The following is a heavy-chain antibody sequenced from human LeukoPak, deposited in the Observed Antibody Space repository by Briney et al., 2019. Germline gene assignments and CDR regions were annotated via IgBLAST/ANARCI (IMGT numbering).Heavy chain of an antibody. CDR1: GGSISSNNW. CDR3: ARDRRYCTNGVCYPLHGYYYYMDV. D-gene: IGHD2-8*01. Sequence: SETLSLTCAVSGGSISSNNWWIWVRQSPEKGLEWIGEIYHDGSTNYNPSLKSRVTISMDKSKNQLSLKLNSVTAADTAVYYCARDRRYCTNGVCYPLHGYYYYMDVWGKGTTVTVSS. V-gene: IGHV4-4*02. J-gene: IGHJ6*03. CDR2: IYHDGST.